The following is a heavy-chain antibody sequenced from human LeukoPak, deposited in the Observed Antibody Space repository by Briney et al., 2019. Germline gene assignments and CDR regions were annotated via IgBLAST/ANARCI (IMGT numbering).Heavy chain of an antibody. J-gene: IGHJ4*02. D-gene: IGHD4-17*01. V-gene: IGHV4-59*01. CDR3: AREDDYGDYAFDY. CDR2: IYYSGST. CDR1: GGSISSYY. Sequence: SETLSLTCTVSGGSISSYYWSWIRQPPGKGLEWIGYIYYSGSTNYNPSLKSRVTISVDTSKNQFSLKLSSVTAADTAVYHCAREDDYGDYAFDYWGQGTLVTVSS.